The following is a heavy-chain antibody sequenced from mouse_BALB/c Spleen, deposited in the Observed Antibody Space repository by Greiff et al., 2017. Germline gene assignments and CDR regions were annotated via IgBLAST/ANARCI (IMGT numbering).Heavy chain of an antibody. D-gene: IGHD1-1*01. J-gene: IGHJ2*01. V-gene: IGHV1-54*01. CDR3: ARNYGSSPYYFDD. CDR1: GYAFTNYL. CDR2: INPGSGGT. Sequence: VQLQQSGAELVRPGTSVKVSCKASGYAFTNYLIEWVKQRPGQGLEWIGVINPGSGGTNYNEKFKGKATLTADKSSSTAYMQLSSLTSDDSAVYFCARNYGSSPYYFDDGGQGTTRTVSA.